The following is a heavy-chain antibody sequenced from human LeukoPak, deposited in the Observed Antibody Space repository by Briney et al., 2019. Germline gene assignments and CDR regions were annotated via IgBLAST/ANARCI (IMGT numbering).Heavy chain of an antibody. V-gene: IGHV3-30-3*01. CDR3: AREWARSYGMDV. CDR1: GFTFSSYA. CDR2: ISYDGSNK. Sequence: GRSLRLSCAASGFTFSSYAMHWVRQAPGKGLEWVAVISYDGSNKYYADSVKGRFTISRDNSKNTLYLQMNSLRAEDTAVYYCAREWARSYGMDVWGQGTTITVSS. D-gene: IGHD1-26*01. J-gene: IGHJ6*02.